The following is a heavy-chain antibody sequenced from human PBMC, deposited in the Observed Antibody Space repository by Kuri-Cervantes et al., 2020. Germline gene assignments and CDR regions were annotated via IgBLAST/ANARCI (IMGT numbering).Heavy chain of an antibody. Sequence: LSLTCAPSGFTFSNYAMSWVRQAPGKGLEWVSAISGSGGSTYYADSVKGRFTISRDNSKNTLYLQMNSLRAEDTAVYYCARRYYDFWSGSFHSTLPAPLDPWGQGTLVTVSS. J-gene: IGHJ5*02. CDR2: ISGSGGST. V-gene: IGHV3-23*01. D-gene: IGHD3-3*01. CDR3: ARRYYDFWSGSFHSTLPAPLDP. CDR1: GFTFSNYA.